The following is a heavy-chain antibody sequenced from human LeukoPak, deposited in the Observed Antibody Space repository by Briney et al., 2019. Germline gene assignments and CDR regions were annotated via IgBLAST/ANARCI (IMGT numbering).Heavy chain of an antibody. Sequence: SETLSLTCTVSGYSISSGYFWGWIRQPPGKGLEWIGSIYHSGSTSYNPSLKSRLTISVDTSKNQFSLKLSSVTAADTAVYYCARLATLRLRARAFDIWGQGTMVTVSS. CDR3: ARLATLRLRARAFDI. V-gene: IGHV4-38-2*02. D-gene: IGHD2/OR15-2a*01. CDR2: IYHSGST. J-gene: IGHJ3*02. CDR1: GYSISSGYF.